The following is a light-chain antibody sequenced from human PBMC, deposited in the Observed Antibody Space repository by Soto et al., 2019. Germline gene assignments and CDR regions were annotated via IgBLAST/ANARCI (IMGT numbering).Light chain of an antibody. CDR3: QQLERYPST. CDR1: QGINSF. CDR2: AAS. J-gene: IGKJ4*01. Sequence: IQLTQSPAALSASVVDRCTSTFLASQGINSFLAWYQQKPGKAPKLLIYAASTLQSGVPPRFSGSGSGTDFTLTISSLQPEDFATYYCQQLERYPSTFGGGTKVDIK. V-gene: IGKV1-9*01.